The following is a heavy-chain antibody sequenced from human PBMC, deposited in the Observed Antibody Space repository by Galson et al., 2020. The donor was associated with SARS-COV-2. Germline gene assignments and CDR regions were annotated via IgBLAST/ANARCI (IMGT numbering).Heavy chain of an antibody. D-gene: IGHD5-18*01. CDR3: AREGSYGYAFDY. CDR2: ISYDGSNK. J-gene: IGHJ4*02. Sequence: GGSLRLSCAASGFTFSSYAMHWVRQAPGKGLEWVAVISYDGSNKYYADSVKGRFTISRDNSKNTLYLQMNSLRAEDTAVYYCAREGSYGYAFDYWGQGTLVTVSS. CDR1: GFTFSSYA. V-gene: IGHV3-30*04.